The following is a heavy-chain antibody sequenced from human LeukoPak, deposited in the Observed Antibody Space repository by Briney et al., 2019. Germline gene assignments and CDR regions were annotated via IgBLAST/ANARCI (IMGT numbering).Heavy chain of an antibody. V-gene: IGHV1-46*01. Sequence: ASVKVSCKASGYTFTSYYMHWVRQAPGQGLEWMGIINPSGGSTSYAQKFQGRVTMTRDMSTSTVYMELSSLRSEDTAVYYCARAVRWVGAFDIWGQGTMVTVSS. D-gene: IGHD4-23*01. CDR3: ARAVRWVGAFDI. J-gene: IGHJ3*02. CDR2: INPSGGST. CDR1: GYTFTSYY.